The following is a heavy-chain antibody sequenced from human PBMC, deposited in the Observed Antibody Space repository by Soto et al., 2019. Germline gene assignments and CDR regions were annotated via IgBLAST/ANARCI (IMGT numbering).Heavy chain of an antibody. J-gene: IGHJ5*02. CDR2: INPSGGST. CDR1: GYTFTSYY. D-gene: IGHD6-13*01. V-gene: IGHV1-46*01. CDR3: ARDRGVAAAGTFPPNNWFDP. Sequence: WASVKVSCKASGYTFTSYYMHWVRQAPGQGLEWMGIINPSGGSTSYAQKFQGRVTMTRDTSTSTVYMELSSLRSEDTAVYYCARDRGVAAAGTFPPNNWFDPWGQGTLVTVSS.